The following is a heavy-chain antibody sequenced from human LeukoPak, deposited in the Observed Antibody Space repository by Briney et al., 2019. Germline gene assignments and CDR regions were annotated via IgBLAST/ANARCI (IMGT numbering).Heavy chain of an antibody. J-gene: IGHJ6*03. CDR1: GGTFSSYA. CDR2: IIPNFGTA. CDR3: ARAPPGYDFWSGTYYMDV. V-gene: IGHV1-69*13. Sequence: SVKVSCKASGGTFSSYAISWVRQAPGQGLEWMGGIIPNFGTANYAQKFQGRVTITADESTSTAYMELSSLRSEDTAVYYCARAPPGYDFWSGTYYMDVWGKGTTVTVSS. D-gene: IGHD3-3*01.